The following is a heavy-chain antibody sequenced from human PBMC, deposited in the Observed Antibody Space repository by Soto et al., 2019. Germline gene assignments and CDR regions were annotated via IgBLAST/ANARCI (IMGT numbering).Heavy chain of an antibody. J-gene: IGHJ6*03. CDR1: GGSVTISNW. Sequence: QVQLQESGPGLVKPSGTLSLTCAVSGGSVTISNWWSWVRQTPGKGLEWIGQIHHSGSTNYNPSLTSRVTIAVDKSKNQFSLEMKSVTAADTAVYYCARGGYYFYMDVWGKGTTVNVS. V-gene: IGHV4-4*02. D-gene: IGHD1-26*01. CDR2: IHHSGST. CDR3: ARGGYYFYMDV.